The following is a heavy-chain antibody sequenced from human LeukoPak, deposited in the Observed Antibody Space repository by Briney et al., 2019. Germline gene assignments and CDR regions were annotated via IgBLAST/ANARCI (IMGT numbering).Heavy chain of an antibody. D-gene: IGHD3-22*01. CDR2: IYTSGST. J-gene: IGHJ4*02. Sequence: PSETLSLTCTVSGGSISSGSYYWSWIRQPAGKGLEWIGRIYTSGSTNYNPSLKSRVTISVDTSKNQFSLKLSSVTAADTAVCYCAVTGTYYYDSSGYYYGGYFDYWGQGTLVTVSS. CDR3: AVTGTYYYDSSGYYYGGYFDY. V-gene: IGHV4-61*02. CDR1: GGSISSGSYY.